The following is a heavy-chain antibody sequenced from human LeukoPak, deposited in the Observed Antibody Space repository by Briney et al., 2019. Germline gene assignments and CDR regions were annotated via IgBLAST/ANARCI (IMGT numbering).Heavy chain of an antibody. CDR1: GFTFSSYA. V-gene: IGHV3-23*01. Sequence: PGGSLRLSCAASGFTFSSYAMSWVRQAPGKGLEWVSTITDSGGSTYHADSVKGRFTISRDNSKNTLYLQMSTVRAEDTAVYYCAKRLTGYFDLWGQGTLVTVSS. CDR2: ITDSGGST. CDR3: AKRLTGYFDL. D-gene: IGHD7-27*01. J-gene: IGHJ5*02.